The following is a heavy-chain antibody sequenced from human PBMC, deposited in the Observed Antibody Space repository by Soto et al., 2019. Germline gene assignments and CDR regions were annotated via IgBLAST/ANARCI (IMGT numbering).Heavy chain of an antibody. CDR1: GYSFTSYW. V-gene: IGHV5-51*01. CDR2: IYPGDSDT. Sequence: GESLKISCKGSGYSFTSYWIGWVRQMPGKGLEWMGIIYPGDSDTRYNPSFQGQVTISADKSISTAYLQWSSLKASDTAMYYCARVVPAAIVNYYYGMDVWGQGTTVTVSS. D-gene: IGHD2-2*01. CDR3: ARVVPAAIVNYYYGMDV. J-gene: IGHJ6*02.